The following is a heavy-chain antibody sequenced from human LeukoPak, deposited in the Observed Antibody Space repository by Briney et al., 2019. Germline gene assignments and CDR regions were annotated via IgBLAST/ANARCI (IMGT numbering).Heavy chain of an antibody. CDR2: ISGSGGST. Sequence: GGSLRLSCAASGFTFSSYAMSWVRQAPGKGLEWVSAISGSGGSTYYADSVKGRFTISRDNSKNTLYLQMNSLRAEDTAVYYCAKVAYYDSTGYAVYYFDYWGQGSLVTVSS. D-gene: IGHD3-22*01. V-gene: IGHV3-23*01. CDR1: GFTFSSYA. CDR3: AKVAYYDSTGYAVYYFDY. J-gene: IGHJ4*02.